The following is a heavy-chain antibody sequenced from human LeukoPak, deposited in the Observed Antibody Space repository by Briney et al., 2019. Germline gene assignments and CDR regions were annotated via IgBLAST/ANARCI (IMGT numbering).Heavy chain of an antibody. Sequence: GGSLRLSCAASGFTFSDYYMTWVRQAPGKGLVWVSHINSDGSWTSYADSVKGRFTISKDNAKNTVYLQMNSLRAEDTAVYYCVSFYETYWGRGTLVTVSS. CDR3: VSFYETY. V-gene: IGHV3-74*01. CDR2: INSDGSWT. CDR1: GFTFSDYY. J-gene: IGHJ4*02. D-gene: IGHD2/OR15-2a*01.